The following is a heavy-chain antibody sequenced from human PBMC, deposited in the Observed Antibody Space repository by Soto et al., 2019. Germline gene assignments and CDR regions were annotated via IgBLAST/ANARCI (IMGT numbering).Heavy chain of an antibody. V-gene: IGHV3-23*01. Sequence: GGSLRLSCAASGFTFSSYAMSWVRQAPGKGLEWVSAISGSGGSTYYADSVKGRFTISRDNSKNTLYLQMNSLRAEDTAVYYCAKADPTAAEYCSGGSCYLLFDYWGQGTLVTVSS. D-gene: IGHD2-15*01. CDR1: GFTFSSYA. CDR2: ISGSGGST. J-gene: IGHJ4*02. CDR3: AKADPTAAEYCSGGSCYLLFDY.